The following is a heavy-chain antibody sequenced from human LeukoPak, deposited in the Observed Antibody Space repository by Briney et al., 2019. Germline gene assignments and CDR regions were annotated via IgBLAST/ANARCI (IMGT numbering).Heavy chain of an antibody. J-gene: IGHJ4*02. Sequence: SETLSLTCTVSGGSISSSSYYWGWIRQPPGKGLEWIGSIYYSGNTYYNPSLKSRVTISVDTSKNQFSLKLSSVTAADTAVYYCAREISGRGYTYGAMDYWGQGTLVTVSS. D-gene: IGHD5-18*01. CDR3: AREISGRGYTYGAMDY. CDR2: IYYSGNT. CDR1: GGSISSSSYY. V-gene: IGHV4-39*07.